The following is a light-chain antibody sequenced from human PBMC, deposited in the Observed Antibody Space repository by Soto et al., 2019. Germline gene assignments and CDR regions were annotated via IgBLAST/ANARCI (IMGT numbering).Light chain of an antibody. CDR2: GVS. Sequence: EIVLTQSPGTLSLSPGERATPSCRASQSGRDMYLAWYQQKPGQPPRLLIYGVSSRAYGIPDRFSGSGSGTDFTLTISRLESEDFAVYYCQHYGYPQWTFGQGTKVEIK. CDR1: QSGRDMY. J-gene: IGKJ1*01. CDR3: QHYGYPQWT. V-gene: IGKV3-20*01.